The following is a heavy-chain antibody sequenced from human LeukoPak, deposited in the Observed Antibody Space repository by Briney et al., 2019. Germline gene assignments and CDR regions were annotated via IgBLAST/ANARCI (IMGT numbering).Heavy chain of an antibody. V-gene: IGHV3-23*01. CDR1: GFTFSSYA. Sequence: GGSLRLSCAASGFTFSSYAMSWVRQAPGKGLEWVSAISGSVGSTYYADSVKGRFTISRDNSKNTLYLQMNSLGAEDTAVYYCAKDLVAGTPYFDYWGQGTLVTVSS. CDR3: AKDLVAGTPYFDY. J-gene: IGHJ4*02. D-gene: IGHD6-19*01. CDR2: ISGSVGST.